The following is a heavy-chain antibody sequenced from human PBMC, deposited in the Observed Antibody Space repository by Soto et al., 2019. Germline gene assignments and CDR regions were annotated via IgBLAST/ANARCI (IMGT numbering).Heavy chain of an antibody. CDR2: ISSNSAYI. Sequence: GGSLRLSCVGSGYRFSEYAMAWIRQAPGKGLEWVSTISSNSAYIYYTDALRGRFTISRDNAKNSLHLQMNSLRAEDTAVYYCTRDASRDSSARGWFDPWGPGTLVTVSS. D-gene: IGHD6-13*01. J-gene: IGHJ5*02. CDR1: GYRFSEYA. CDR3: TRDASRDSSARGWFDP. V-gene: IGHV3-21*01.